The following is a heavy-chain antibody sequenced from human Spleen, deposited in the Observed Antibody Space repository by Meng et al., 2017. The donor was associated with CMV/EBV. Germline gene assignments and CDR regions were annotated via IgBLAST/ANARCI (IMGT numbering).Heavy chain of an antibody. V-gene: IGHV3-49*03. CDR1: GFTFGDYI. J-gene: IGHJ6*02. Sequence: GESLKISCTASGFTFGDYIMTWLRQAPGKGLEWVGFIRTKTYGGTTEYAASVRGRFTISRDDSKTTAYRQMNKLKTEDTAVYYCTRVVIYKAYGMDVWGQGTTVTVSS. CDR3: TRVVIYKAYGMDV. CDR2: IRTKTYGGTT. D-gene: IGHD2-21*01.